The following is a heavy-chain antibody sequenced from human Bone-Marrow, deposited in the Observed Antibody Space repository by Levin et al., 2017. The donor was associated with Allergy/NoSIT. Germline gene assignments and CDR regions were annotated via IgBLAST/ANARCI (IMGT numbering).Heavy chain of an antibody. CDR3: ARGNCSSNSCYAHYFMDV. CDR1: DGSLSTFY. CDR2: IYYSGNT. V-gene: IGHV4-59*13. J-gene: IGHJ6*03. D-gene: IGHD2-2*01. Sequence: SETLSLTCSVSDGSLSTFYWNWIRRPPGKGLEWIGYIYYSGNTNYNPSLESRVSISVDTSKNQFSLKLSSVTAADTAVYYCARGNCSSNSCYAHYFMDVWGKGTTVTVSS.